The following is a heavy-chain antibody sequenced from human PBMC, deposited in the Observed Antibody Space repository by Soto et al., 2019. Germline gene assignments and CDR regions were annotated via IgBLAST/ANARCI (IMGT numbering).Heavy chain of an antibody. V-gene: IGHV1-69*01. Sequence: QVQLVQSGAEVKKPGSSVKVSCKASGGIFSTYAISWLRQAPGQGLEWMGGIIPIFGTPNYAQRFQGRVTITADESTTTDYMGLGRLKSEDTAVYYCARDRDDYGSGNYYNRIDFWGQGTLVTVSS. D-gene: IGHD3-10*01. CDR1: GGIFSTYA. CDR3: ARDRDDYGSGNYYNRIDF. CDR2: IIPIFGTP. J-gene: IGHJ4*02.